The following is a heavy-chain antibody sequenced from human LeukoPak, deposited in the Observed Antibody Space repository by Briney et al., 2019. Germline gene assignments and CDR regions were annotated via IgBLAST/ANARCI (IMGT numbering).Heavy chain of an antibody. V-gene: IGHV4-39*01. CDR1: GGSISSSSYY. CDR2: IYYSGST. J-gene: IGHJ4*02. D-gene: IGHD6-19*01. Sequence: SETLSLTCTVSGGSISSSSYYWCWIRQPPGKGLEWIGSIYYSGSTYYNPSLKSRVTMSVDTSKNQFSLKLNSVTAADTAVYYCASQDYSSGCYYFDYWGQGTLVTVSS. CDR3: ASQDYSSGCYYFDY.